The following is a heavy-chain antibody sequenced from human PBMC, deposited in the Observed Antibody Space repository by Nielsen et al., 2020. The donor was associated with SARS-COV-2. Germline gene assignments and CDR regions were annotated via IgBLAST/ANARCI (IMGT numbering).Heavy chain of an antibody. CDR2: IRSKAYGGTT. V-gene: IGHV3-49*03. J-gene: IGHJ3*02. CDR3: EGYCSSTSCPIAFDI. CDR1: GFTFGDYA. Sequence: LKISCTASGFTFGDYAMSWFRQAPGKGLEWVGFIRSKAYGGTTEYAASVKGRFTISRDDSKSIAYLQMNSLKTEDTAVYYCEGYCSSTSCPIAFDIWGQGTMVTVSS. D-gene: IGHD2-2*01.